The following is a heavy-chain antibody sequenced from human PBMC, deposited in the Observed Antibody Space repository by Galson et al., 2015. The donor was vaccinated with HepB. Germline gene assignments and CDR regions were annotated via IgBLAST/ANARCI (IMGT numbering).Heavy chain of an antibody. CDR3: ARAAARRLRGFGEMDHYYNGMDV. Sequence: SLRLSCAASGFSFSNYWMTWVRQVPGKGLEWVANIKQDGSEASYVESMKGRVTISRDNTQNSLYLQMNSLRGEDTAIYYCARAAARRLRGFGEMDHYYNGMDVWGQGTTVIVSS. CDR2: IKQDGSEA. V-gene: IGHV3-7*03. D-gene: IGHD3-10*01. J-gene: IGHJ6*02. CDR1: GFSFSNYW.